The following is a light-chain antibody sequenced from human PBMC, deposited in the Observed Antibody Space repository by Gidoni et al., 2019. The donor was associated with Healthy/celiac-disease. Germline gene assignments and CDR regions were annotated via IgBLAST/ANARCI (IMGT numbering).Light chain of an antibody. CDR3: QQYGSSPLT. CDR2: GAS. Sequence: EIVLTQSPGTLSFSPGERATLSGRASQSVSSSYLAWYQQKPGQAPRLLIYGASSRATGIPDRFSGSGSGTDFTLTISRLEPEDFAVYYCQQYGSSPLTFGGGTKVEIK. CDR1: QSVSSSY. V-gene: IGKV3-20*01. J-gene: IGKJ4*01.